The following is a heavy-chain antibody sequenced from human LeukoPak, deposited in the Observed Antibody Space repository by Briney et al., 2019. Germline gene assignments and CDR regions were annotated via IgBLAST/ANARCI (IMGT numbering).Heavy chain of an antibody. Sequence: GGSLRLSCAASGFTFSSYGMHWVRQAPGKGLEWVAVISYDGSNKYYADSVKGRFTISRDNSKNTLYLQMNSLRAADTAVYYCAKVSYGDYPPYYYYYGMDVWGQGTTVTVSS. J-gene: IGHJ6*02. CDR1: GFTFSSYG. CDR3: AKVSYGDYPPYYYYYGMDV. CDR2: ISYDGSNK. D-gene: IGHD4-17*01. V-gene: IGHV3-30*18.